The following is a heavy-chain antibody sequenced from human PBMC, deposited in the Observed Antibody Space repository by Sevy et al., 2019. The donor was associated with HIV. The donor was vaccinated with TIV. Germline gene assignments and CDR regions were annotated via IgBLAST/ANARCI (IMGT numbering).Heavy chain of an antibody. D-gene: IGHD3-22*01. CDR1: GGSISSSNW. J-gene: IGHJ6*02. V-gene: IGHV4-4*02. CDR3: ARTPTYYYDSSGYQNYYYYGMDV. CDR2: IYHSGST. Sequence: SETLSLTCAVSGGSISSSNWWSWVRQPPGKRLEWIGEIYHSGSTNYNPSLKSRVTISVDKSKNQFSLKLSSVTAADTAVYYCARTPTYYYDSSGYQNYYYYGMDVWGQGTTVTVSS.